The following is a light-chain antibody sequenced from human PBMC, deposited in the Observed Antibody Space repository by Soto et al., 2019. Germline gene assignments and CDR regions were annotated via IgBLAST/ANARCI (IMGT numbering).Light chain of an antibody. CDR2: DVT. J-gene: IGLJ2*01. Sequence: QSALAQPASVSGSPGQSITISCTGTSSEVGAYNYVSWYHQHHPGKAPELIIYDVTDRPSGVSTRFSGSKSGNTASLTISGLQAEDEGDYYCSSYTTIKTVIFGGGTKLTVL. V-gene: IGLV2-14*01. CDR3: SSYTTIKTVI. CDR1: SSEVGAYNY.